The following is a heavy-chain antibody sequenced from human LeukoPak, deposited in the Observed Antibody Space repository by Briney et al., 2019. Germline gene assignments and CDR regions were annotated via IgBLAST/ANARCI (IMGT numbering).Heavy chain of an antibody. D-gene: IGHD3-10*01. Sequence: PGGSLRLCCAASGFTLSSYWMSWVRQAPGKGLEWVANIKEDGSEKYYVDSVKGRFTISRDNAKNSLYLHMNSLTAEDTAMYYCARDWVAGVPFDAFDIWGQGTMVSVSS. V-gene: IGHV3-7*03. CDR2: IKEDGSEK. CDR1: GFTLSSYW. CDR3: ARDWVAGVPFDAFDI. J-gene: IGHJ3*02.